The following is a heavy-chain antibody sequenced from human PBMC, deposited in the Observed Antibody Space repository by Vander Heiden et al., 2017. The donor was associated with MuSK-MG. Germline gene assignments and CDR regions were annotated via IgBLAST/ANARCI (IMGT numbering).Heavy chain of an antibody. CDR2: LNPMYDIA. Sequence: QVQLVQSGAEVKQPASSVKVSCKASVGTFTSYTISWVRQAPGQGLEWMGRLNPMYDIANYAQRFQGRVTITADKSTSTAYMELSGLRSEDTAVYYCVRELGYYDSSGREGLDYWGQGTLVTVSS. D-gene: IGHD3-22*01. V-gene: IGHV1-69*08. CDR3: VRELGYYDSSGREGLDY. J-gene: IGHJ4*02. CDR1: VGTFTSYT.